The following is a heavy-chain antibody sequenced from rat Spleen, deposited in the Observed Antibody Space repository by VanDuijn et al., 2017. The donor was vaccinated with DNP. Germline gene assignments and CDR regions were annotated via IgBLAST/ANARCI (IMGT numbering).Heavy chain of an antibody. V-gene: IGHV5-31*01. CDR3: ARVGDFHDGGDGDGLDA. CDR1: GFTFNYYW. Sequence: EVQLVESGGDLVQPGRSLKLSCVASGFTFNYYWMAWIRQVPGKGLEWIASITGGSGTTSYPDSVKGRFTSSRDDAKNTLSLQMNSLRSEDTANYYCARVGDFHDGGDGDGLDAWGQGTSVTVSS. J-gene: IGHJ4*01. CDR2: ITGGSGTT. D-gene: IGHD1-12*02.